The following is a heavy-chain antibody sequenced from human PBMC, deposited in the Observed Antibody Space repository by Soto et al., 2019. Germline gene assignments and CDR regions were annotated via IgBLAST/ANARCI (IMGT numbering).Heavy chain of an antibody. CDR1: GFIFENFG. CDR3: AKNQGVELVPLATVDWFDP. CDR2: ISGSGLKK. J-gene: IGHJ5*02. V-gene: IGHV3-23*01. Sequence: GGSLRLSCAASGFIFENFGMSWVRQAPGKGLEWISSISGSGLKKYYADSVKGRFTISRDNSKSTVYLELNNLSAEDTAVYHCAKNQGVELVPLATVDWFDPWGQGSVVTVSS. D-gene: IGHD1-26*01.